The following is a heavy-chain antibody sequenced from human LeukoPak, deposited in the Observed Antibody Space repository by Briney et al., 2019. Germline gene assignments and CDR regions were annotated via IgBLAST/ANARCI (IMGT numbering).Heavy chain of an antibody. CDR1: GYSFTSYW. D-gene: IGHD5-12*01. J-gene: IGHJ6*03. Sequence: GESLKISCKGSGYSFTSYWIGWVRQIPGKGLEWLGIIYPSDSETRYSPSFQGQISISVDRFMKTAYLQWNSLKASDTAMYYCAKSAGGSWDYYYYMDVWGKGTTVTVSS. CDR2: IYPSDSET. CDR3: AKSAGGSWDYYYYMDV. V-gene: IGHV5-51*01.